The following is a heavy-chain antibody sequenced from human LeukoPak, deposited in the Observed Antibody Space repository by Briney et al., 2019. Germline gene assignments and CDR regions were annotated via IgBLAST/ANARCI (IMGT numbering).Heavy chain of an antibody. J-gene: IGHJ4*02. CDR2: ISAYNGNT. D-gene: IGHD3-10*01. V-gene: IGHV1-18*01. CDR1: GYTFTSYG. Sequence: ASVKVSCKASGYTFTSYGISWVRQAPGQGLEWMGWISAYNGNTNYAQKLQGRVSMTTDTSTSTAYKELRSLSSDDTAVYYCARDLYYYGSGSYPFDYWGQGTLVTVSS. CDR3: ARDLYYYGSGSYPFDY.